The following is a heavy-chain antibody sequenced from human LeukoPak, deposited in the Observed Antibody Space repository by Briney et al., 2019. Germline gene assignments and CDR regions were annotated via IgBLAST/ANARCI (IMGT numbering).Heavy chain of an antibody. CDR3: ARDISGIAVAFDY. J-gene: IGHJ4*02. D-gene: IGHD6-19*01. V-gene: IGHV3-11*04. Sequence: AGGSLRLSCAASGFTFSDYYMSWIRQAPGKGLEWVSYISSSGSTIYYADSVKGRFTISRDNAKNSLYLQMNSLRAEDTAVYYCARDISGIAVAFDYWGQGTLVTVSS. CDR1: GFTFSDYY. CDR2: ISSSGSTI.